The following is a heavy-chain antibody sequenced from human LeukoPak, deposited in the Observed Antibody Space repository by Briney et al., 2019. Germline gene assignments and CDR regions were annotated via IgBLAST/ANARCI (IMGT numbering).Heavy chain of an antibody. CDR3: ASGYCGGDCYSSDAFDI. V-gene: IGHV1-3*01. J-gene: IGHJ3*02. Sequence: ASVTVSCKASGYTFTSYAMHLVRQAPGQRLEWMGWINAGNGNTKYSQKFQGRVTITRDTSASTAYMELSSLRSEDTAVYYCASGYCGGDCYSSDAFDIWGQGAMVTVSS. CDR1: GYTFTSYA. CDR2: INAGNGNT. D-gene: IGHD2-21*02.